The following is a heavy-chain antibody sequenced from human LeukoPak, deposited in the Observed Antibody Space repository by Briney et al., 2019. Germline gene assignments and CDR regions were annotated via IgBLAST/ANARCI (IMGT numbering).Heavy chain of an antibody. CDR2: ISGSGGST. CDR3: AKGNYGDYMTAFDY. J-gene: IGHJ4*02. CDR1: GLTFSRYA. V-gene: IGHV3-23*01. Sequence: PGGSLRLSCEPSGLTFSRYAMSWVRQAPGKELEWVSAISGSGGSTYYADSVKGRFTISRDNSKNTLYLQMNSLRAEDTAVYHCAKGNYGDYMTAFDYWGQGNLVTVSS. D-gene: IGHD4-17*01.